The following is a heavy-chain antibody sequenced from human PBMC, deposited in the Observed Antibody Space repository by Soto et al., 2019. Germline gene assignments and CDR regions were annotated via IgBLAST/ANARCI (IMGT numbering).Heavy chain of an antibody. CDR1: GFNFQNYA. V-gene: IGHV3-9*01. Sequence: EVQLVESGGGLVLPGRSLTLSCVASGFNFQNYAMQWVRQVPGKGLEWVSGINWSTGTTGYADTVMGRFLLSRDNAGNSLYLDMNRLRVEDTAFYYCTIKDYDSGGSDSWGPGTLVTVSS. CDR3: TIKDYDSGGSDS. D-gene: IGHD3-16*01. CDR2: INWSTGTT. J-gene: IGHJ4*02.